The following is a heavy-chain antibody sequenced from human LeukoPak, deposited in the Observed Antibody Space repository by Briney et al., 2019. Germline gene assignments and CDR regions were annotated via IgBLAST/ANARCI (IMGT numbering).Heavy chain of an antibody. D-gene: IGHD3-22*01. CDR3: ARVHYDGSGYPLLYYFDY. J-gene: IGHJ4*02. Sequence: PSETLSLTCTVSGGSISSYYWSWIRQPPGKELEWIGYIYYSGSTNYNPSLKSRVTISVDTSKNQFSLKLSSVTAADTAVYYCARVHYDGSGYPLLYYFDYWGQGTLVTVSS. CDR1: GGSISSYY. V-gene: IGHV4-59*01. CDR2: IYYSGST.